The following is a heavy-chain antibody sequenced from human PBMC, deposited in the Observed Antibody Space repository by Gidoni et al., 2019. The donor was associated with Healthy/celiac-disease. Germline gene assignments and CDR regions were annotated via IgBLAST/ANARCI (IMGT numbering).Heavy chain of an antibody. Sequence: QVQLVQSGAEVKTPGSSVKVSCKASGGTFSSYAISWVRQAPGQGLEWMGGIIPIFGTANYAQKFQGRVTITADKSTSTAYMELSSLRSEDTAVYYCARVGCSGGSCYRDFYYYGMDVWGKGTTVTVSS. CDR2: IIPIFGTA. CDR1: GGTFSSYA. D-gene: IGHD2-15*01. CDR3: ARVGCSGGSCYRDFYYYGMDV. V-gene: IGHV1-69*06. J-gene: IGHJ6*04.